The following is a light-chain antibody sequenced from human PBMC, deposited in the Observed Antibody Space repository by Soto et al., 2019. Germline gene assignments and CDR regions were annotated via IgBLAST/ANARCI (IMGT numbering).Light chain of an antibody. V-gene: IGKV1D-12*01. CDR2: DAS. CDR3: QQSNSFPIT. CDR1: QGIRSW. J-gene: IGKJ5*01. Sequence: DIQMTQSPSSVSASVGDRVTITCRASQGIRSWLAWYQQKPGKAPKLLIYDASSLQSGVPSRFSGSGSETDFTLPISSLQPEDFATYYCQQSNSFPITFGQGTRLEIK.